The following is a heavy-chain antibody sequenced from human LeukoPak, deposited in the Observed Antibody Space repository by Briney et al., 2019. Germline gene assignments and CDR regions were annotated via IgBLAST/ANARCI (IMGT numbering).Heavy chain of an antibody. CDR3: AKELTPRGYYYDSSGKFDY. CDR1: GFTFSSYG. Sequence: GGSLRLSCAASGFTFSSYGMHWVRQAPGQGLEWVAFIRYDGSNKYYADSVKRQFTISRDNSKNALYLQMNSLRAEDTAVYYCAKELTPRGYYYDSSGKFDYWGQGTLVTVSS. CDR2: IRYDGSNK. D-gene: IGHD3-22*01. J-gene: IGHJ4*02. V-gene: IGHV3-30*02.